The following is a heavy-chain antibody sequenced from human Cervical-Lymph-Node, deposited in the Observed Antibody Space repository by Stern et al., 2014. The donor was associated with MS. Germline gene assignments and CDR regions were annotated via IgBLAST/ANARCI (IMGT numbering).Heavy chain of an antibody. CDR2: ISSDGTEE. D-gene: IGHD5-24*01. J-gene: IGHJ5*01. V-gene: IGHV3-30*18. CDR1: GFTFSSYG. CDR3: AKRRDGFNYLAS. Sequence: DQLVESGGGVVQPGRSLRLSCSASGFTFSSYGMHWVRQLPGKGLEWVSLISSDGTEEFYADSVKGRFTISRDNSKKTLYLQMNGLRAEDTAVYSCAKRRDGFNYLASWGQGTLVTVSS.